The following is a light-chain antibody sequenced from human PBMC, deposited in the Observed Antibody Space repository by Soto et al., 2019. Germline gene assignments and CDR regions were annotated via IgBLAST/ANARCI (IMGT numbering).Light chain of an antibody. Sequence: QSALTHPASVSRSPGHSITISCTGTISYVGGYNYVSWYQQHPGKATKLMIYEVSNRPSGVSNRFSGSKSGNTASLTISGLQAEDEADYYCSSYTRSSTYVFGTGTKVTV. CDR2: EVS. J-gene: IGLJ1*01. CDR1: ISYVGGYNY. CDR3: SSYTRSSTYV. V-gene: IGLV2-14*01.